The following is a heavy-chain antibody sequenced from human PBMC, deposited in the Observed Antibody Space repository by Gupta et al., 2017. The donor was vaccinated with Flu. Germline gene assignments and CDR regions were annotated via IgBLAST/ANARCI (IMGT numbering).Heavy chain of an antibody. V-gene: IGHV3-13*01. Sequence: VRQATGKGLEWVSAIGTVGDTFYPGSVKGRFTISRENAENSLYLQMNSLRAGDTAVYYCARGLYCTSTSCYINNDAFDIWGQGTMVTVSS. D-gene: IGHD2-2*02. CDR2: IGTVGDT. J-gene: IGHJ3*02. CDR3: ARGLYCTSTSCYINNDAFDI.